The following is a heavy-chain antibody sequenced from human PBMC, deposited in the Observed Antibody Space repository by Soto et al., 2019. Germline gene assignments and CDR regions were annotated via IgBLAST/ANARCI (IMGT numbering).Heavy chain of an antibody. D-gene: IGHD3-9*01. CDR1: GGSFSGYY. CDR2: INHSGST. J-gene: IGHJ5*02. V-gene: IGHV4-34*01. CDR3: ARSYDILTGNWFDP. Sequence: PSETLSLTCAVYGGSFSGYYWSWIRQPPGKGLEWIGEINHSGSTNYNPSLKSRVTISVDTSKNQFSLKLSSVTAADTAVYYCARSYDILTGNWFDPWGQGTLVTVSS.